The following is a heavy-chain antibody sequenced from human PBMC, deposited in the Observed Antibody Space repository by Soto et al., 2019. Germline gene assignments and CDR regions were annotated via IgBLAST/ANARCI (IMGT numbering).Heavy chain of an antibody. CDR1: GFTFSDHW. CDR3: ARDPGRSYGETGCRDR. Sequence: VQLVESGGGMVQPGGSLTLSCEVSGFTFSDHWMSWVRQAPGKGLEWVAIIKPDRRETYCVDSVRGRFTISRDNAKNTLYLLMNGLRAEDTAVYYCARDPGRSYGETGCRDRGGQGTTVTVTS. V-gene: IGHV3-7*04. J-gene: IGHJ6*02. D-gene: IGHD2-8*01. CDR2: IKPDRRET.